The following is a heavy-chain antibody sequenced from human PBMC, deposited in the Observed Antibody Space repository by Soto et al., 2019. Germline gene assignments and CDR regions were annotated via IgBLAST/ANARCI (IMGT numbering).Heavy chain of an antibody. D-gene: IGHD3-22*01. Sequence: PSETLSLTCTVSGGSISSDDYYWSWIRQAPGRGLEWIGYINSSGSIYYNPSLKSRATMSIDTAGNQFSLKVSSVTVADTAVYYCARDLDGLHDDTSGPFPRPGWGQGTLVTVS. CDR3: ARDLDGLHDDTSGPFPRPG. J-gene: IGHJ1*01. CDR2: INSSGSI. V-gene: IGHV4-30-4*01. CDR1: GGSISSDDYY.